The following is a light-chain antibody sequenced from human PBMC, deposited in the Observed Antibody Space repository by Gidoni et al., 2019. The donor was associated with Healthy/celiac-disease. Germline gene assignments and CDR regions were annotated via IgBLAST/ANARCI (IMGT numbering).Light chain of an antibody. J-gene: IGLJ2*01. V-gene: IGLV4-69*01. CDR3: QTWGTGILV. CDR1: SGHSSYA. Sequence: QLVLTQSPSASASLAASVKLTCTLSSGHSSYAIAWHQQQPEKGPRYLMKLNSDGSHSKGDGIPDRFSGSSSGAERYLTISSLQSEDEADYYCQTWGTGILVFGGGTKLTVL. CDR2: LNSDGSH.